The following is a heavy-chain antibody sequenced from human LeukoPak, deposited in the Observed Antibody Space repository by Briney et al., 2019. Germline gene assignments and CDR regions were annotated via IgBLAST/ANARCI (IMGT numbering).Heavy chain of an antibody. CDR2: IRSKGYGGTS. V-gene: IGHV3-49*04. D-gene: IGHD3/OR15-3a*01. CDR1: GFTFGDYS. Sequence: GGSLRLSCTPSGFTFGDYSMSWVRQAAGKGLEWVGFIRSKGYGGTSEYAASVKGRFTISRDDSKSIAYLQMNSLKTEDTAVYYCSREIGQNRLFDYWGQGTLVTVSS. J-gene: IGHJ4*02. CDR3: SREIGQNRLFDY.